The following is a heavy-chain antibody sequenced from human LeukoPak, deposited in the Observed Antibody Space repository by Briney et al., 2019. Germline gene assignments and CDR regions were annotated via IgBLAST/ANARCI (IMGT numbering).Heavy chain of an antibody. J-gene: IGHJ4*02. D-gene: IGHD6-19*01. V-gene: IGHV3-53*01. CDR2: IYSGGST. Sequence: GGSLRLSCAASGFTFSSYNMNWVRQAPGKGLEWVSVIYSGGSTYYADSVKGRFTISRDNSKNTLYLQMNSLRAEDTAVYYCARDTVAGTGYWGQGTLVTVSS. CDR1: GFTFSSYN. CDR3: ARDTVAGTGY.